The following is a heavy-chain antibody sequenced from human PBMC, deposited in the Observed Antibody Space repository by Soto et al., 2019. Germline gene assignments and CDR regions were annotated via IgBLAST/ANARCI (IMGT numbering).Heavy chain of an antibody. CDR2: ISYDGSNK. CDR3: AKDKLAVVVAAPFDY. CDR1: GFTSSSYG. V-gene: IGHV3-30*18. D-gene: IGHD2-15*01. Sequence: QVQLVESGGGVVQPGRSLRLSCAAAGFTSSSYGMHWVRQAPGKGLEWVAVISYDGSNKYYADSVKGGFTISRDTSKNTLYVQMNRLRAEDTAVYYCAKDKLAVVVAAPFDYWGQGTLVTVSS. J-gene: IGHJ4*02.